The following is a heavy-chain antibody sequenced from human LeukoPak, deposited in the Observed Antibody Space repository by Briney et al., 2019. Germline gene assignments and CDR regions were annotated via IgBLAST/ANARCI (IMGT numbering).Heavy chain of an antibody. CDR3: ARDSGVGAAGIPPRCYYYYMDV. V-gene: IGHV1-46*01. CDR1: GYSFTSYY. Sequence: ASVKVSCKASGYSFTSYYMHWVRQAPGQGLEWMGIINASGGSTSYAQKFQGRVTMTRDMSTSTVYMELSSLRSEDTAVYYCARDSGVGAAGIPPRCYYYYMDVWGKGTTVTVSS. CDR2: INASGGST. D-gene: IGHD2-2*02. J-gene: IGHJ6*03.